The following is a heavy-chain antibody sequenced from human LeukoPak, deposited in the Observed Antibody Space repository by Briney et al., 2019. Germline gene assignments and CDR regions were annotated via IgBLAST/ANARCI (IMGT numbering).Heavy chain of an antibody. D-gene: IGHD5-18*01. CDR3: GKTTVGYSSGQKPAWPVDY. J-gene: IGHJ4*02. V-gene: IGHV3-23*01. Sequence: AGGYLRLSCEASGFTFGSHAMYWVRQAPGKGLEWVAGIFGSGGSPHYADSVKGRFTISRDNSWNTVYLQINSLRADDTAVYYCGKTTVGYSSGQKPAWPVDYWGQGTLVTVSS. CDR2: IFGSGGSP. CDR1: GFTFGSHA.